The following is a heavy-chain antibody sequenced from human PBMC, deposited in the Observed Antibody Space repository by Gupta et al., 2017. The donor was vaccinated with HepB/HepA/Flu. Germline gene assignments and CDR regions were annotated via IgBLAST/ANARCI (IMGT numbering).Heavy chain of an antibody. V-gene: IGHV1-69*06. D-gene: IGHD3-10*01. CDR2: IIPIFGTA. Sequence: QVQLVQSGAEVKTPGSSVKVSCKASGGPFSRSAISWVRQAPGQGLEWMGGIIPIFGTANYAQKCQGRVTITADKSTSTAYMERSSLRSEETAVYYCARDRGYGHYYYYMDVWGKGTTVTVSS. CDR1: GGPFSRSA. CDR3: ARDRGYGHYYYYMDV. J-gene: IGHJ6*03.